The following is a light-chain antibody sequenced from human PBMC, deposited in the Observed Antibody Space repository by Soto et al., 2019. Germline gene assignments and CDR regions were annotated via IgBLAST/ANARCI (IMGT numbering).Light chain of an antibody. CDR1: QSVSTN. CDR3: LQHNSWPRT. CDR2: GAS. V-gene: IGKV3-15*01. Sequence: EIVMTQSLATLSVSPGERATLSCRASQSVSTNLAWYQQKPGQAPRLLIFGASTRATDVPARFSGSGSGTEFTLTISRLQSEDFAVYYCLQHNSWPRTFGQGTRLEV. J-gene: IGKJ1*01.